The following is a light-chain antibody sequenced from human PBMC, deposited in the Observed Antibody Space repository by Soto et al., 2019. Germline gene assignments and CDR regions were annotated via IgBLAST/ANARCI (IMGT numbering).Light chain of an antibody. V-gene: IGKV2-28*01. J-gene: IGKJ5*01. CDR2: LGS. CDR1: QSLLYNNTFNY. CDR3: MQALQSLT. Sequence: EIVMTQSPLTLPVTPGEPASMSCRSSQSLLYNNTFNYLDWYLQKPGQSPHLLIYLGSNRASGVPDRFSGSGSGTAFSLKISRVEDEDVGTYYCMQALQSLTFGQGTRLEIQ.